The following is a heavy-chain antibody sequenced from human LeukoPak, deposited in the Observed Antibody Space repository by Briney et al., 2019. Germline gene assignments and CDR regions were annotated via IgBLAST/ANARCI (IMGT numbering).Heavy chain of an antibody. CDR2: ISSSGSTI. D-gene: IGHD3-10*01. V-gene: IGHV3-11*04. J-gene: IGHJ6*02. Sequence: GGSLRLSCAASGFTFSDYYMSWIRQAPGKGLEWVSYISSSGSTIYYADSVKGRFTISRDNAKNSLYLQMNSLRAEDTAVYYCARGGDYYGSGMIRVGVAYYYGMDVWGQGTTVTVSS. CDR1: GFTFSDYY. CDR3: ARGGDYYGSGMIRVGVAYYYGMDV.